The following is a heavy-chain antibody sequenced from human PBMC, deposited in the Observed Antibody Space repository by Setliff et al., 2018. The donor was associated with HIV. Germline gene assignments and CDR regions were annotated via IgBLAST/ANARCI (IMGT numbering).Heavy chain of an antibody. J-gene: IGHJ4*02. V-gene: IGHV4-38-2*01. Sequence: TSETLSLTCAVSGYSISSGYYWGWIRQPPGKGLEWIGSIYHSGSTYNNPSLKSRVTTSVDTSKNQFSLKLGSVTAADTAVYYCARGGSGSPFDYWGQGTLVTVSS. D-gene: IGHD1-26*01. CDR2: IYHSGST. CDR3: ARGGSGSPFDY. CDR1: GYSISSGYY.